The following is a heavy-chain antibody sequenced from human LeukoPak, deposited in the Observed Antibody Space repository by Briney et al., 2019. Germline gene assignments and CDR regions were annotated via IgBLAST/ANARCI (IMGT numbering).Heavy chain of an antibody. J-gene: IGHJ6*02. V-gene: IGHV1-2*04. CDR3: ARDLPSGYCSSTSCLKNYGMDV. CDR1: GYTFTSYD. Sequence: ASVKVSCKASGYTFTSYDINWVRQAPGQGLEWMGWINPNSGGTNYAQKFQGWVTMTRDTSISTAYMELSRLRSDDTAVYYCARDLPSGYCSSTSCLKNYGMDVWGQGTTVTVSS. CDR2: INPNSGGT. D-gene: IGHD2-2*03.